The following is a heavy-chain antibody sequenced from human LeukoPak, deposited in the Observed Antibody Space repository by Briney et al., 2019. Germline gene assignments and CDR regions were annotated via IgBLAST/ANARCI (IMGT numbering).Heavy chain of an antibody. J-gene: IGHJ4*02. CDR3: ATTSRYFDH. Sequence: GESLKISCKGSGYSFTSYWIGWVRQVPGTGLEWMGVIYPGDSETRYSPSFQGQVTISADKSINTAYLQWGSLKASDTAIYYCATTSRYFDHWGQGTLVTVSS. CDR2: IYPGDSET. V-gene: IGHV5-51*01. CDR1: GYSFTSYW.